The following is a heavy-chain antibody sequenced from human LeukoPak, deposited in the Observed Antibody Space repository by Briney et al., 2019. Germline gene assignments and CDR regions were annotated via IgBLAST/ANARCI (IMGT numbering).Heavy chain of an antibody. CDR2: ITWNSGGI. CDR1: GFTFDDSA. J-gene: IGHJ4*02. V-gene: IGHV3-9*01. D-gene: IGHD3-16*01. Sequence: GGSLRLSCAASGFTFDDSAMHWVRQAPGKGLEWVSGITWNSGGIAYADSVKGRFTISRDNAKNTLYLQMNSLRAEDTAVYYCARDPLLFMITFGGVIWGQGTLVTVSS. CDR3: ARDPLLFMITFGGVI.